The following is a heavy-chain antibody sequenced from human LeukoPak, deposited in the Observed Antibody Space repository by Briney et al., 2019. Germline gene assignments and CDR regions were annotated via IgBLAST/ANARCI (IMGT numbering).Heavy chain of an antibody. D-gene: IGHD6-19*01. CDR2: IYYSGST. CDR3: ASPSSGWTVDY. Sequence: SETLSLTCTVSGGSISSSSYYWGWIPQPPGKGLEWIGSIYYSGSTYYNPSLKSRVTISVDTSKNQFSLKLSPVTAADTAVYYCASPSSGWTVDYWGQGTLVTVSS. J-gene: IGHJ4*02. CDR1: GGSISSSSYY. V-gene: IGHV4-39*01.